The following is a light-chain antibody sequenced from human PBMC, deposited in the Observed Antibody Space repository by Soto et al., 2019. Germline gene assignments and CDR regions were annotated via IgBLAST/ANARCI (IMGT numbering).Light chain of an antibody. Sequence: EIVLTQSPGTLSLSPGDRATLSCRASQSVTNSYLAWYQQKPGQAPRLLIYGASGRATGIPDRFSGSGSGTDFTLTISRLEPEDFAVYYCKQYGSSPPWTFGQGTKVEIK. CDR2: GAS. CDR1: QSVTNSY. CDR3: KQYGSSPPWT. J-gene: IGKJ1*01. V-gene: IGKV3-20*01.